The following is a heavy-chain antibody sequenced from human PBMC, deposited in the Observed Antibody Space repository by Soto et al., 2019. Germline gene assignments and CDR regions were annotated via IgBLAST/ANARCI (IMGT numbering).Heavy chain of an antibody. J-gene: IGHJ5*01. V-gene: IGHV5-51*01. Sequence: GESRKISCQTSGYTFTNYWIGWVRQMPGGGLEWLGLIFPRDFDVRYSPSFEGQVTISADRSTATALLQWRSLEASDSALYFCARLVSLLQPIDSWGQGTPVTVSS. CDR1: GYTFTNYW. CDR3: ARLVSLLQPIDS. D-gene: IGHD4-4*01. CDR2: IFPRDFDV.